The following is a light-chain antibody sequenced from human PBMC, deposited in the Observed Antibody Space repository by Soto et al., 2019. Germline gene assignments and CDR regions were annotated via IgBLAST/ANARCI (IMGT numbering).Light chain of an antibody. J-gene: IGKJ4*01. CDR1: QSVSSS. V-gene: IGKV3-11*01. CDR2: DAS. CDR3: QQRSNWPPD. Sequence: EIVLTQSPATLSLSPGERATLSCRASQSVSSSLAWYQQKPGQAPRLLIYDASNRATGIPARFSGSGSGTDFTLTISGLEPEDFAVYYCQQRSNWPPDFGGGTKVEIK.